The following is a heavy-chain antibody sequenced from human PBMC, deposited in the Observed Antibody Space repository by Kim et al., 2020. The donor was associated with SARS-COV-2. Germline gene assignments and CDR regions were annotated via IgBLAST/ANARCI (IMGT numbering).Heavy chain of an antibody. CDR3: VRRNFHDSSRYNSYFLY. CDR2: IYPGDSDT. J-gene: IGHJ4*02. V-gene: IGHV5-51*01. D-gene: IGHD3-22*01. CDR1: GYNFTNYW. Sequence: GESLKISCQGSGYNFTNYWIGWVRQMPGKGLEWMGIIYPGDSDTRYSPAFQGLVTISADKSISTAYLQWTSLKASDTAMYYCVRRNFHDSSRYNSYFLYWGRGTLVTVSS.